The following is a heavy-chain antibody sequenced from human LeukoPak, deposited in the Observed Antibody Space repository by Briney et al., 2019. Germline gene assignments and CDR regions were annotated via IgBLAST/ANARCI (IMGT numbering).Heavy chain of an antibody. CDR2: IYTSGST. D-gene: IGHD6-6*01. J-gene: IGHJ4*02. CDR3: ARESYSSSYLFDF. CDR1: GGSISSTNYY. V-gene: IGHV4-61*02. Sequence: SETLSLTCTVSGGSISSTNYYWGWIRQPAGKGLEWIGRIYTSGSTNYNPSLKSRVTMSVDTSKNQISLKVNSVTAADTAVYYCARESYSSSYLFDFWGQGTLVTVSS.